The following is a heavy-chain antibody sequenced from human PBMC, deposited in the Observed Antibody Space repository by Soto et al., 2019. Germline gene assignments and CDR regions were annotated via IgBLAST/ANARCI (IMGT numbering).Heavy chain of an antibody. CDR2: ISYEGSNK. D-gene: IGHD5-12*01. CDR1: GITFSNYG. J-gene: IGHJ1*01. CDR3: ARDRRGHGERYNFGEYFHH. Sequence: QVQLVESGGGVVQPGRSLRLSCAASGITFSNYGMHWVRQAPGKGLEWVAVISYEGSNKYYADSVKGRFTISRDNSNNMLYLQMNGLRVEDTAVYSCARDRRGHGERYNFGEYFHHWGQGTLVTVSS. V-gene: IGHV3-30*03.